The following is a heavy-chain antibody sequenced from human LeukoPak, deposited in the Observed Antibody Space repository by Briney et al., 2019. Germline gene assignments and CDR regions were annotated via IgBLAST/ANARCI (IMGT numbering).Heavy chain of an antibody. Sequence: ASVKVSCKASGYTFTGYYMHWVRQAPGQGLEWMGWINPNSGGTNYAQKFQGRVTMTRDTSMSTAYMELSRLRSDDTAVYYCARDTPGGVVPAAGGDIWGQGTMVTVSS. CDR3: ARDTPGGVVPAAGGDI. D-gene: IGHD2-2*01. CDR1: GYTFTGYY. V-gene: IGHV1-2*02. CDR2: INPNSGGT. J-gene: IGHJ3*02.